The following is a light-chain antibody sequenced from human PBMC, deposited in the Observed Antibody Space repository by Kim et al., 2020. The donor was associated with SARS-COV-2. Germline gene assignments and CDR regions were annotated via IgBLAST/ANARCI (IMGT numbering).Light chain of an antibody. CDR2: AVN. V-gene: IGLV2-8*01. J-gene: IGLJ1*01. CDR3: ISYAGNNVYV. CDR1: RSNFGAYNY. Sequence: QPATLSCTATRSNFGAYNYVAWYQQHPGKAPKLMIYAVNKRPSGVPDRFSASKSGNTASLTVSGLQAEDEADYYCISYAGNNVYVFGTGTKVTVL.